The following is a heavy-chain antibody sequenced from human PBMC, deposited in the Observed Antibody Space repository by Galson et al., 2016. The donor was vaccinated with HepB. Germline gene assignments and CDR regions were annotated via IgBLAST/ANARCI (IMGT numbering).Heavy chain of an antibody. CDR2: INSDGSTT. CDR1: GFTFNTYW. J-gene: IGHJ6*02. CDR3: AREAKLAAPDYYGMDV. Sequence: SLRLSCAASGFTFNTYWLGWVRQGPGKGLVWVSRINSDGSTTTYADSVKGRFTISRDNAKKTLYLQMNSQGSEDTAVYYCAREAKLAAPDYYGMDVWGQGTPVTVSS. V-gene: IGHV3-74*01. D-gene: IGHD6-13*01.